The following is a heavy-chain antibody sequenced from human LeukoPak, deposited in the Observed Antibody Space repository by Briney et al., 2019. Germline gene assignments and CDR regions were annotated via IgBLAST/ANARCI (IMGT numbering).Heavy chain of an antibody. V-gene: IGHV3-74*01. CDR2: ITSEGCST. CDR3: ARGSSVVALD. CDR1: GFTFSSYW. Sequence: PGGSLRLSCAASGFTFSSYWMHWVRQVPGKGLVWVSRITSEGCSTSYADSVKGRFTISRDNAKNTLYLQMNSLRAEDTAVYYCARGSSVVALDWGQGTLVTVSS. D-gene: IGHD2-15*01. J-gene: IGHJ4*02.